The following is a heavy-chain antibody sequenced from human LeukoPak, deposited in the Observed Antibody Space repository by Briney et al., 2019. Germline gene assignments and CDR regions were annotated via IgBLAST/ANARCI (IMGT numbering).Heavy chain of an antibody. CDR2: FYYSGST. J-gene: IGHJ6*02. CDR3: ARGRGGKQLVTYYYYGMAV. V-gene: IGHV4-39*07. Sequence: KPSETLSLTCTVSGGSISSSSYYWGWIRQPPGKGLEWIGSFYYSGSTYYNPSLKSRVTISVDTSKNQFSLKLSSVTAADTAVYYCARGRGGKQLVTYYYYGMAVWGQGTTVTVSS. CDR1: GGSISSSSYY. D-gene: IGHD6-13*01.